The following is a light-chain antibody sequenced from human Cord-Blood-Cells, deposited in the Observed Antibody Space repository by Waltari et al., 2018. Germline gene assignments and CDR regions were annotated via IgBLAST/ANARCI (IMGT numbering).Light chain of an antibody. Sequence: QSALTPPASVSGSPGQPITIPCTGTRSDVGGYHYVSWYQQHPGKAPKLMIYEVSNRPSGVSNRFSGSKSGNTASLTISGLQAEDEADYYCSSYTSSSTLVFGTGTKVTVL. CDR1: RSDVGGYHY. CDR2: EVS. J-gene: IGLJ1*01. V-gene: IGLV2-14*01. CDR3: SSYTSSSTLV.